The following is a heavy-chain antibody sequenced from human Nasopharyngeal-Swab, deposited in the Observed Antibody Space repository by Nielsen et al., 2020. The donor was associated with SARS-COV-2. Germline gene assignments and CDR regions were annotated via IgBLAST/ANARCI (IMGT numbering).Heavy chain of an antibody. Sequence: WIRQPPGKGLVWVSRINSDGSSTSYADSVKGRFTISRDNAKNTLYLQMNSLRAEDTAVYYCARDQLVATAGIHLPYYYYYMDVWGKGTTVTVSS. CDR3: ARDQLVATAGIHLPYYYYYMDV. CDR2: INSDGSST. D-gene: IGHD6-13*01. J-gene: IGHJ6*03. V-gene: IGHV3-74*01.